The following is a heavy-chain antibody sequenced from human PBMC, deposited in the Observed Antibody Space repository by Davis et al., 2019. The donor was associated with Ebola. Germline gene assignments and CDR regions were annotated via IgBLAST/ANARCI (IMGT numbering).Heavy chain of an antibody. D-gene: IGHD6-19*01. CDR3: VRDGWGSLFDY. Sequence: GESLKISCAASGFTFSNYWMDWGRQAPGKGLEWVAHIKEDGSVKDYVDSVKGRFTISRDNAKKSVYLQMNSLRVEDTAVYYCVRDGWGSLFDYWGQGTLVTVSS. J-gene: IGHJ4*02. CDR2: IKEDGSVK. CDR1: GFTFSNYW. V-gene: IGHV3-7*03.